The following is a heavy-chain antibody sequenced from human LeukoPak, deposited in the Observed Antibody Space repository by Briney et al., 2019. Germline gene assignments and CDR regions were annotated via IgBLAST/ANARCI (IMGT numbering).Heavy chain of an antibody. CDR1: GYTFTSYA. D-gene: IGHD2-15*01. Sequence: ASVKVSCKASGYTFTSYAMNWVRQAPGQGLEWMGWMNPNSGNTGYAQKFQGRVTITRNTSISTAYMELSSLRSEDTAVYYCAREMVVRAFDIWGQGTMVTVSS. CDR3: AREMVVRAFDI. CDR2: MNPNSGNT. J-gene: IGHJ3*02. V-gene: IGHV1-8*03.